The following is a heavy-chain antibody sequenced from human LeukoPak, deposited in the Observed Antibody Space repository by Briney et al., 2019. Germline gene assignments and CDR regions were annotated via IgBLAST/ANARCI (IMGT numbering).Heavy chain of an antibody. CDR2: IWYDGSNK. CDR3: AKDHELSHVLRYFDWLPRIFFDY. D-gene: IGHD3-9*01. J-gene: IGHJ4*02. V-gene: IGHV3-33*06. CDR1: GFTFSSYG. Sequence: GGSLRLSCAASGFTFSSYGMHWVRQAPGKGLEWVAVIWYDGSNKYYADSVKGRFTISRDNSKNTLYLQMNGLRAEDTAVYYCAKDHELSHVLRYFDWLPRIFFDYWGQGTLVTVSS.